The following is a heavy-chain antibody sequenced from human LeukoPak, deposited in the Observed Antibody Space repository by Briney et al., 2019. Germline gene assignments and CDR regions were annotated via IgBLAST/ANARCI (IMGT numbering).Heavy chain of an antibody. CDR3: ARGFRGREYSGYDFLDY. CDR2: INPNGGST. CDR1: GYTFINYY. D-gene: IGHD5-12*01. J-gene: IGHJ4*02. Sequence: ASVKVSCKASGYTFINYYIHWVRQAPGQGLEWMGIINPNGGSTRYAQKFQGRVTMTRDTSTSTIYMELSSLRSEDTAMYYCARGFRGREYSGYDFLDYWGQGTLVTVSS. V-gene: IGHV1-46*01.